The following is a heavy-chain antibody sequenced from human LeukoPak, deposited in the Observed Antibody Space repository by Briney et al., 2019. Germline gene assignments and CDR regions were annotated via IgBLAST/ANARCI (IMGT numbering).Heavy chain of an antibody. J-gene: IGHJ4*02. D-gene: IGHD3-9*01. CDR3: ARHVWLQPFDY. Sequence: SETLSLTCSVSGGSMNSYYWGWIRQSPGKGLEWIGYIYYSGSTNYNPSLKSRVTISVDTSKNQFSLKLSSVTAADTAVYYCARHVWLQPFDYWGQGTLVTVSS. CDR2: IYYSGST. CDR1: GGSMNSYY. V-gene: IGHV4-59*08.